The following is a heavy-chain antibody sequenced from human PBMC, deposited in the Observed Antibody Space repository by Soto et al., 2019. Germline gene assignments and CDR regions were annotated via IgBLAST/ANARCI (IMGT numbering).Heavy chain of an antibody. CDR2: ISYDGSNK. D-gene: IGHD2-21*02. V-gene: IGHV3-30-3*01. CDR1: GFTFSSYA. CDR3: ARYIVVVTATYAFDI. J-gene: IGHJ3*02. Sequence: GGSLRLSCAASGFTFSSYAMHWVRQAPGKGLEWVAVISYDGSNKYYADSVKGRFTISRDNSKNTLYLQMNSLRAEDTAVYYCARYIVVVTATYAFDIRGQGTTVTVSS.